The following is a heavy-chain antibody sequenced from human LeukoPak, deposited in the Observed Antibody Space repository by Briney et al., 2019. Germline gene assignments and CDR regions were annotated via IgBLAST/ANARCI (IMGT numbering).Heavy chain of an antibody. V-gene: IGHV3-9*01. J-gene: IGHJ3*02. CDR1: GFTFDDFA. CDR3: GKDIGFSGRAYDI. CDR2: ISWDSGSI. Sequence: GGSLRLPCAASGFTFDDFAMHWVRQSPGKGLEWVAGISWDSGSIGYADSVQGRFTISRDNAKKTLFLQMNSLRAEDAALYYCGKDIGFSGRAYDIWGQGTVVTVSS. D-gene: IGHD3-3*02.